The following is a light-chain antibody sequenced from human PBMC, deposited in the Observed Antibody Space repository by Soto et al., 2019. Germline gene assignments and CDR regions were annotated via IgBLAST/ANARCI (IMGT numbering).Light chain of an antibody. Sequence: DIEMTQSPSTLSAYVGDRVTITCRASQSISSWLAWYQQKPGKAPKLLIYDASSLESGVPSRFSGSGSGTEFTLTISSLQPDDFATYYCQQRVTFGQGTRLEIK. CDR2: DAS. V-gene: IGKV1-5*01. J-gene: IGKJ5*01. CDR1: QSISSW. CDR3: QQRVT.